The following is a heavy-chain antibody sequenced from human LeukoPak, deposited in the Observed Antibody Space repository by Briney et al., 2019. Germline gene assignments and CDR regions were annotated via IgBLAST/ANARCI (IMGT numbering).Heavy chain of an antibody. J-gene: IGHJ4*02. CDR2: INHSGST. D-gene: IGHD6-13*01. CDR1: GGSFSGYY. Sequence: SETLSLTCAVYGGSFSGYYWSWIRQPPGKGLEWIGEINHSGSTNYNPSLKGRVTISVDTSKNQFSLNLNSVTAADTAVYYCAIGYSSSWWGFDYWGQGTLVTVSS. V-gene: IGHV4-34*01. CDR3: AIGYSSSWWGFDY.